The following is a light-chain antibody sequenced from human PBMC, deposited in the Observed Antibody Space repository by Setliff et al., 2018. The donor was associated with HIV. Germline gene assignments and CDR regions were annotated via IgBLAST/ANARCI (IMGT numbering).Light chain of an antibody. CDR1: NSNIGAGFD. CDR2: RNN. J-gene: IGLJ1*01. Sequence: QSALTQPPSVSGAPGQRVTISCTGSNSNIGAGFDVHWYQQPPGTAPKLLIYRNNQRPSGVPDRFSGSKSGTSASLAISGLRSEDEADYYCAAWDDSLSVLYVFGTGTKVTVL. V-gene: IGLV1-47*01. CDR3: AAWDDSLSVLYV.